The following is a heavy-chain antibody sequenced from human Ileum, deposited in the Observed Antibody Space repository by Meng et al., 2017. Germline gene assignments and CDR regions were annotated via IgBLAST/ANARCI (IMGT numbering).Heavy chain of an antibody. CDR1: GFTFSSYA. Sequence: QVELGGSGGGVVHPGRSLRLSCAASGFTFSSYAMHWVRQAPGKGPEWLTAVSYDGSNEYYADSVRGRFTISRDNSKNTLYLQMNSLTPEDTAVYYCGREPSFGEHDFWGQGTLVTVSS. CDR2: VSYDGSNE. V-gene: IGHV3-30*01. CDR3: GREPSFGEHDF. D-gene: IGHD3-10*01. J-gene: IGHJ4*02.